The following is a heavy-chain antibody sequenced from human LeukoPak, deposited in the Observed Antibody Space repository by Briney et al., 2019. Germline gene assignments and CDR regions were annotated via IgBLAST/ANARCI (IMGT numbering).Heavy chain of an antibody. V-gene: IGHV4-39*01. J-gene: IGHJ4*02. CDR3: ASSGSLTTADY. CDR2: IYYSGST. CDR1: GGSISSSSSY. Sequence: SETLSLTCTVSGGSISSSSSYWGWIRQPPGKGLEWIGSIYYSGSTYYNPSLKSRVTISVDTSKNQFSLKLSSVTAADTAVYYCASSGSLTTADYWGQGTLVTVSS. D-gene: IGHD4/OR15-4a*01.